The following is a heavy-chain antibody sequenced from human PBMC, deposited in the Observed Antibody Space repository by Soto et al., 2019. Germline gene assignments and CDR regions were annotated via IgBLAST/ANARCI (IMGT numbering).Heavy chain of an antibody. CDR1: GYTFNSFG. Sequence: QVHLEQSGAEVRKPGASVKVSCKASGYTFNSFGINWVRQAPGQGLEWLGWISAYNGNTNYAQKFHGRVTMTADTSTPTAYLELTSLRSDDTAVYYCAREFQYDSGGFHELYFWGQGTLVTVSS. J-gene: IGHJ4*02. CDR2: ISAYNGNT. CDR3: AREFQYDSGGFHELYF. D-gene: IGHD3-22*01. V-gene: IGHV1-18*04.